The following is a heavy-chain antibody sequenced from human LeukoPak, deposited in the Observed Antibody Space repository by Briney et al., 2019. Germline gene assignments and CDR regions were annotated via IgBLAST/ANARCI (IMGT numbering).Heavy chain of an antibody. CDR1: GFSFSTSW. J-gene: IGHJ4*02. CDR3: ARMNTLPD. CDR2: IRYDGGEK. V-gene: IGHV3-7*01. D-gene: IGHD2-2*01. Sequence: GGSLRLSCAASGFSFSTSWMNWVRQAPGKGREWVANIRYDGGEKYHVDSVKGRFTISRDNAKNSLYLQMNSLRAEDTAVYYCARMNTLPDWGQGTLVTVSS.